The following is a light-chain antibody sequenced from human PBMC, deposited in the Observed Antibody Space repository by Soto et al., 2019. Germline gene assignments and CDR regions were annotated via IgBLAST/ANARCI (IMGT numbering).Light chain of an antibody. CDR3: AAWDDSLTVV. CDR2: SNN. J-gene: IGLJ2*01. V-gene: IGLV1-44*01. Sequence: VLTQPPSASGTPGQRVTISCSGSSSNIGSNTVNWYQQLPGTAPKLLIYSNNQRPSGVPDRFSGSKSGTSASLAISGLQSEDEADYYCAAWDDSLTVVFGGGTQLTVL. CDR1: SSNIGSNT.